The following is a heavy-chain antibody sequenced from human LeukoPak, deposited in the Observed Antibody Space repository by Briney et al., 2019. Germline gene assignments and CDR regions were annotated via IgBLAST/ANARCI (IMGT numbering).Heavy chain of an antibody. Sequence: PSETLSLTCTVSGGSISSYYWSWIRQPPGKGLEWIGYIYYSGSTNYNPSLKSRVTISVDTSKNQFSLKLSSVTAADTAVYYCARGLGSSFGNWFDPWGQGTLVTVSS. J-gene: IGHJ5*02. CDR3: ARGLGSSFGNWFDP. V-gene: IGHV4-59*12. CDR1: GGSISSYY. CDR2: IYYSGST. D-gene: IGHD3-16*01.